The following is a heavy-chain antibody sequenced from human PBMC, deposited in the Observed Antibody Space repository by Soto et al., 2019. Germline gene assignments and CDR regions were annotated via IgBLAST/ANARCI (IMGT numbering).Heavy chain of an antibody. Sequence: PGGSLRLSCAASGFTFSSYGMHWVRQAPGKGLEWVAVIWYDGSNKYYADSVKGRFTISRDNSKNTLYLQMNSLRAEDTAVYYCARAHRWISYGPELVSSGPQYYYYGMDVWGQGTTVTVSS. CDR2: IWYDGSNK. CDR3: ARAHRWISYGPELVSSGPQYYYYGMDV. D-gene: IGHD4-17*01. V-gene: IGHV3-33*01. CDR1: GFTFSSYG. J-gene: IGHJ6*02.